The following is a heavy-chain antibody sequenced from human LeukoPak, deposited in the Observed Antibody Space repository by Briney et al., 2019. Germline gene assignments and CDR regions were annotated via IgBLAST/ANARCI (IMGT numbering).Heavy chain of an antibody. J-gene: IGHJ3*02. CDR1: GYTFTGYY. V-gene: IGHV1-8*03. CDR2: MNPNSGNT. Sequence: ASVKVSCKASGYTFTGYYMHWVRQAPGQGLEWMGWMNPNSGNTGYAQKFQGRVTITRNTSISTAYMELSSLRSEDTAVYYCARGLSLDAFDIWGQGTMVTVSS. CDR3: ARGLSLDAFDI. D-gene: IGHD3-16*01.